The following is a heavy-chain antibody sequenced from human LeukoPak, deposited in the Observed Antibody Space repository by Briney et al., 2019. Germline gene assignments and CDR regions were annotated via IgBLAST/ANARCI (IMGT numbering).Heavy chain of an antibody. CDR1: GYTFTGYY. V-gene: IGHV1-2*02. Sequence: ASVKVSCKASGYTFTGYYMHWVRQAPGQGLEWMGWINPNSGGTNYAQQSQGRVTMTRHTSISTAYMELSRLRSDDTAVYYCARVISGVLEFPLGQGTLVTVSS. CDR3: ARVISGVLEFP. CDR2: INPNSGGT. D-gene: IGHD1-1*01. J-gene: IGHJ5*02.